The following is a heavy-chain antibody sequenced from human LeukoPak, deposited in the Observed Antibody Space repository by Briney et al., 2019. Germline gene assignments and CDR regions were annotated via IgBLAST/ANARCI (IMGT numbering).Heavy chain of an antibody. CDR3: AGEVPLLWFDP. J-gene: IGHJ5*02. V-gene: IGHV4-59*01. D-gene: IGHD3-10*01. CDR2: IYYSGST. Sequence: SETLSLTCTVSGGSISSYYWSWIRQPPGKGLEWIGYIYYSGSTNYNPSLKSRVTISVDTSKNQFSLKLSSVTAADTAVYYCAGEVPLLWFDPWGQGTLVTVSS. CDR1: GGSISSYY.